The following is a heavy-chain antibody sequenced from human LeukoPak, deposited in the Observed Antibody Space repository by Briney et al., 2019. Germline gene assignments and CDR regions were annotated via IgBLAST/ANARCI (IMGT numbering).Heavy chain of an antibody. Sequence: GGSLRLSCAASGFTFSSYAMSWVRQAPGKGLEWVSAISGSGGSTYYADSVKGRFTISRDNSKNTLYLQINSLRAEDTAVYYCAKRLSSSWYEWTIDYWGQGTLVTVSS. J-gene: IGHJ4*02. V-gene: IGHV3-23*01. CDR3: AKRLSSSWYEWTIDY. D-gene: IGHD6-13*01. CDR1: GFTFSSYA. CDR2: ISGSGGST.